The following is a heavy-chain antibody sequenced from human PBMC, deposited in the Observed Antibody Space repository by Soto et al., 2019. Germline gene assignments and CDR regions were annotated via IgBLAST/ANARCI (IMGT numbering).Heavy chain of an antibody. J-gene: IGHJ2*01. D-gene: IGHD3-3*01. CDR3: AKTFFFFQAEDGIRDTVPVSAFLLNRSSDL. V-gene: IGHV3-23*01. CDR2: ISNSGCST. Sequence: KELEWASNISNSGCSTYYADSVKGRFNISRDKSKTTLDLQRNSLRAEDTALYYCAKTFFFFQAEDGIRDTVPVSAFLLNRSSDL.